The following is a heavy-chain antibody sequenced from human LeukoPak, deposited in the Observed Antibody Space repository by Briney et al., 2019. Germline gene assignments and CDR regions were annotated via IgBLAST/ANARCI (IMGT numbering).Heavy chain of an antibody. Sequence: GGSLRLSCAASGFTFSSYAMSWVRQAPGKGLEWVSAISGSGGSTYYADSVKGRFTISRDNSKKTLYLQMNSLRAEDTAVYYCAKGTGYCSGGSCYNYYYYMDVWGKGTTVTVSS. CDR2: ISGSGGST. D-gene: IGHD2-15*01. V-gene: IGHV3-23*01. CDR1: GFTFSSYA. CDR3: AKGTGYCSGGSCYNYYYYMDV. J-gene: IGHJ6*03.